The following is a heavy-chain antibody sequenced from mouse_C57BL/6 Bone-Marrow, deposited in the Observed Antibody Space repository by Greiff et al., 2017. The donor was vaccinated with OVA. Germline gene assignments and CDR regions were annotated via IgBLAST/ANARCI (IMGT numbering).Heavy chain of an antibody. J-gene: IGHJ3*01. CDR1: GYTFPDYY. CDR3: ARRDYYGRDWFAY. D-gene: IGHD1-1*01. CDR2: IGPGSGRT. Sequence: VQLQQSGAELVKPGASVKISCKASGYTFPDYYINWVKQRPGQGLEWIGKIGPGSGRTYYNEKFKGKATLTADQSSSTAYMQLSSLTSEDSAVECCARRDYYGRDWFAYWGQGTLVTVSA. V-gene: IGHV1-77*01.